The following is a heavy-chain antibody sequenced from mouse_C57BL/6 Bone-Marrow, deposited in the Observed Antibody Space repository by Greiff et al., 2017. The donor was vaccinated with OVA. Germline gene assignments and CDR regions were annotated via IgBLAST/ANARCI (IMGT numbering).Heavy chain of an antibody. J-gene: IGHJ2*01. V-gene: IGHV1-82*01. CDR2: IYPGDGDT. CDR1: GYAFSSSW. D-gene: IGHD2-5*01. CDR3: ARSYYSNYGDY. Sequence: QVQLQQSGPELVKPGASVKISCKASGYAFSSSWVNWVKQRPGKGLEWIGRIYPGDGDTNYNGKFKGKATLTADKSSSTAYMQLSSLTSEDAAVYFCARSYYSNYGDYWGQGTTLTVDS.